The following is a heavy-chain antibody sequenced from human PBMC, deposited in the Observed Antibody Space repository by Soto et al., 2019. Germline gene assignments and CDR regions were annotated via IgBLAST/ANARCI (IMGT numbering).Heavy chain of an antibody. V-gene: IGHV3-23*01. CDR3: AKDKTRRITMIVVAVNWFDP. CDR1: GFTFSSYA. D-gene: IGHD3-22*01. CDR2: ISGSGGST. J-gene: IGHJ5*02. Sequence: GGSLRLSCAASGFTFSSYAMSWVRQAPGKGLEWVSAISGSGGSTYYADSVKGRFTISRDNSKNTLYLQMNSLRAEDTAVYYCAKDKTRRITMIVVAVNWFDPWGQGTLVTVSS.